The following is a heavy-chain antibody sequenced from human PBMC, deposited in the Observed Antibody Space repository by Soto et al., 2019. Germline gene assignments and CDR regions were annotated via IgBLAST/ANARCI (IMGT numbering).Heavy chain of an antibody. CDR2: IRSKRYGGTA. CDR3: SKFSPHPRPAFDI. D-gene: IGHD3-3*01. Sequence: GGSLRLSCTSSGFNFGEHAINWVRQAPGKGLEWVGFIRSKRYGGTAEYAASVKGRVSISRDDSQSIAYLEMDSLKTDDSAVYYCSKFSPHPRPAFDIWGQGSLVTVSS. V-gene: IGHV3-49*04. CDR1: GFNFGEHA. J-gene: IGHJ4*02.